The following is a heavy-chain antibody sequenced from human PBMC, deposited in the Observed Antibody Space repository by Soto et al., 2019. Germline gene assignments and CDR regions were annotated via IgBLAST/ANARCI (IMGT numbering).Heavy chain of an antibody. J-gene: IGHJ6*03. D-gene: IGHD3-10*01. Sequence: QVQLQQWGAGLLKPSETLSLTCAVYGGSFSGYQWSWIRQTPGKGLEWIGGINDSGDINYTPSLKRPSTISVDSPKRQISLRLSSVTAADTAVYYCARGLMLWFGELSRLGGYYYYMDVWGKGTTVTVPS. V-gene: IGHV4-34*01. CDR1: GGSFSGYQ. CDR3: ARGLMLWFGELSRLGGYYYYMDV. CDR2: INDSGDI.